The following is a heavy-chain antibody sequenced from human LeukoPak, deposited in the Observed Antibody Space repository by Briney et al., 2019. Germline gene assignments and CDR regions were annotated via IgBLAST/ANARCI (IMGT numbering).Heavy chain of an antibody. D-gene: IGHD3-3*01. CDR3: ALISLEWGFDY. V-gene: IGHV7-4-1*02. CDR2: INTNTGNP. Sequence: GASVKVSCKASGYTFTGYYMHWVRQAPGQGLEWMGWINTNTGNPTYAQGFTGRFVFSLDTSVSTAYLQISSLKAEDTAVYYCALISLEWGFDYWGQGTLVTVSS. CDR1: GYTFTGYY. J-gene: IGHJ4*02.